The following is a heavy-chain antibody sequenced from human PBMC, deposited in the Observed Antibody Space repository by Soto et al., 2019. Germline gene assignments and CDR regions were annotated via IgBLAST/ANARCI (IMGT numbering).Heavy chain of an antibody. CDR2: INDRGSI. V-gene: IGHV4-34*01. CDR1: GGSFSGYY. CDR3: ARESHDILTGPPWVWYFDL. Sequence: QVQLQQWGAGPLRPLETLSLTCGVSGGSFSGYYWAWIRQSPGKGLEWIGEINDRGSINYNPSLKSRDSISVDTSKQHYSLNLRSVTAADTAVYYCARESHDILTGPPWVWYFDLWGRGTLVTVSS. D-gene: IGHD3-9*01. J-gene: IGHJ2*01.